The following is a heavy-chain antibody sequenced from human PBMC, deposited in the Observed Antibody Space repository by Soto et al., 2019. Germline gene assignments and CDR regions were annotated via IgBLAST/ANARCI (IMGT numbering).Heavy chain of an antibody. CDR1: GGSISGSY. V-gene: IGHV4-59*01. D-gene: IGHD3-3*01. CDR2: VYYTGST. J-gene: IGHJ4*02. CDR3: VWSVAVPGAHIAY. Sequence: PSETLSLTCSVSGGSISGSYWSWIRQSPGKGLEWLGYVYYTGSTNYSPSLRSRVSISVDTSKNEFSLRLSSVTAADTAVYFCVWSVAVPGAHIAYWGQGTQVPVSS.